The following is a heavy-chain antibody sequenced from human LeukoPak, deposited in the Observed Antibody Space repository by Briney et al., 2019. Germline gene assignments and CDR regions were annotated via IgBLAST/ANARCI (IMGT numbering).Heavy chain of an antibody. Sequence: SETLSLTCAVSGGSISSSNWWSWVRQPPGKGLEWIGEIYHSGSTNYNPSLKSRVTISVDKSKNQFSLKLSSVTAADTAVYYCARVHRITELRSAFDIWGQGTMVTVSS. CDR3: ARVHRITELRSAFDI. D-gene: IGHD3-3*01. V-gene: IGHV4-4*02. CDR1: GGSISSSNW. CDR2: IYHSGST. J-gene: IGHJ3*02.